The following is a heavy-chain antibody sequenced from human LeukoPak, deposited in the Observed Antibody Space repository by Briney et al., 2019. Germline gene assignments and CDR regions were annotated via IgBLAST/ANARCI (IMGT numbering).Heavy chain of an antibody. Sequence: GGSLRLSCAASGFSFMNAWMIWVRQAPGKGLEWVGRIKSNADGGTPDYAAPARGRFTISRDDSENTLYLQMNSLKTEDTAVYYCTTFYHEYSPYWGRGTLVTVSS. D-gene: IGHD2/OR15-2a*01. CDR2: IKSNADGGTP. CDR3: TTFYHEYSPY. J-gene: IGHJ4*02. CDR1: GFSFMNAW. V-gene: IGHV3-15*01.